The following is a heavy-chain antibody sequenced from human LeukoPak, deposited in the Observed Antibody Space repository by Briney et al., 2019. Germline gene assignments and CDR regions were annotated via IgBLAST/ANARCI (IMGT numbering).Heavy chain of an antibody. CDR3: AKVREGLGIFDY. CDR2: ISGSGGST. V-gene: IGHV3-23*01. CDR1: GFTFSSYA. D-gene: IGHD7-27*01. Sequence: GGSLRVSCAASGFTFSSYAMSWVRQAPGKGLEWVSAISGSGGSTYYADSVKGRFTISRDNSKNTLYLQMNSPRAEDTAVYYCAKVREGLGIFDYWGQGTLVTVSS. J-gene: IGHJ4*02.